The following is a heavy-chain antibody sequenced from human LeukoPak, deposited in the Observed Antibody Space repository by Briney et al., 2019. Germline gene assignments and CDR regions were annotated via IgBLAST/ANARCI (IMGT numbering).Heavy chain of an antibody. CDR3: ARSMRGSFDP. CDR2: IYYSGST. Sequence: SETLSLTCTVSGDSISSYYWNWIRQPPGKGLEWIGYIYYSGSTNYNPSLKSRVTISVDTSKNQFSLKLSSVTAADTAVYYCARSMRGSFDPWGQGTLVTVSS. CDR1: GDSISSYY. V-gene: IGHV4-59*01. D-gene: IGHD3-16*01. J-gene: IGHJ5*02.